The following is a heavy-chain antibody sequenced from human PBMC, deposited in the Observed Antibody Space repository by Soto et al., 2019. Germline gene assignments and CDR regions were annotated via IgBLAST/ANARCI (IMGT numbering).Heavy chain of an antibody. Sequence: EVQLLESGGGLVQPGGSLRLSCAASGFTFSSYAMSWVRQAPGKGLEWVSAISGSGGSTYYADSVKGRFTISRDNSKSTLYLPMNSLRAEDTAVYYCAKVAYITQCPFDIWGQGTMVTVSS. CDR3: AKVAYITQCPFDI. CDR1: GFTFSSYA. V-gene: IGHV3-23*01. CDR2: ISGSGGST. J-gene: IGHJ3*02. D-gene: IGHD3-10*01.